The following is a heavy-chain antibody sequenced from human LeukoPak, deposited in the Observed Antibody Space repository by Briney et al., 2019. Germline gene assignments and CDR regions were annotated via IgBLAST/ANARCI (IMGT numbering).Heavy chain of an antibody. CDR1: GGSISSYN. J-gene: IGHJ3*02. CDR2: IYYSGST. Sequence: SETLSLTCTVSGGSISSYNWSWIRQPPGKGLEWIGYIYYSGSTNYNPSLKSRVTISVDTSKNQFSLKLSSVTAADMAVYYCAKSVVVATTRLGPFDTWGQGTMVTVSS. D-gene: IGHD3-22*01. CDR3: AKSVVVATTRLGPFDT. V-gene: IGHV4-59*08.